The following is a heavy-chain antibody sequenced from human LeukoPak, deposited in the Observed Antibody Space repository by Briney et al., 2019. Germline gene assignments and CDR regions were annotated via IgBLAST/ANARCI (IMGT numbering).Heavy chain of an antibody. CDR3: ARERFGEYFDY. V-gene: IGHV4-39*07. D-gene: IGHD3-10*01. J-gene: IGHJ4*02. CDR2: IYYAGDT. Sequence: SGTLSLTCTVSGGPVSSSSYYWGWVRQSPEKGLECIGTIYYAGDTNYNPSLKSRVTISVDTSKNQFSLKLSSVTAADTAVYYCARERFGEYFDYWGQGTLVTVSS. CDR1: GGPVSSSSYY.